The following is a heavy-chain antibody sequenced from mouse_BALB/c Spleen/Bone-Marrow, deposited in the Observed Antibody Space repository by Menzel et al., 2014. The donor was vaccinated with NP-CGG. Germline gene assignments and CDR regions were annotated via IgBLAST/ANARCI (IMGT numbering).Heavy chain of an antibody. J-gene: IGHJ4*01. CDR1: GYTFTSYW. CDR2: INPSTGYT. V-gene: IGHV1-7*01. CDR3: ARPPYYYGSSYDAMDY. Sequence: QVQLQQSGAELAKPGASVKVSCKASGYTFTSYWMHWVKQRPGQGLEWIGYINPSTGYTEYNQKFKDKATLTADKSSSTAYMQLSSLTSEDSAVYYCARPPYYYGSSYDAMDYWGQGTSVTVSS. D-gene: IGHD1-1*01.